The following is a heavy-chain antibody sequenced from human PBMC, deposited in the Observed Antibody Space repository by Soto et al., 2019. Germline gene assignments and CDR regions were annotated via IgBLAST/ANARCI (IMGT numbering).Heavy chain of an antibody. D-gene: IGHD3-10*02. CDR3: ATVVRGN. V-gene: IGHV3-11*06. J-gene: IGHJ4*02. CDR1: GFTFSDYY. CDR2: ISSSGSYT. Sequence: QVQLVASGGGLVKPDGSLRLSCTASGFTFSDYYMSWIRQAPGKGLEWASWISSSGSYTNYADSVKGRFTISRDNAKNSLHLQMNSLRVEDTAVYYCATVVRGNWGQGTLVTVFS.